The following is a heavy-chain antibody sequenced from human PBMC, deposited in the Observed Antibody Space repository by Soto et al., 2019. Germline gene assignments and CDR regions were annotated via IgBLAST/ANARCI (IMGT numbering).Heavy chain of an antibody. J-gene: IGHJ3*02. D-gene: IGHD3-3*01. CDR2: INPSGGST. V-gene: IGHV1-46*01. CDR1: GYTFSNFY. CDR3: AGAAYYDFWSGRYDAFDI. Sequence: ASVKVSCKASGYTFSNFYIHWVRQAPGQGLEWMGIINPSGGSTSYAQKFQGRVTMTRDTSTSTVYMELSSLRSEDTAVHYCAGAAYYDFWSGRYDAFDIWGQGTMVTVSS.